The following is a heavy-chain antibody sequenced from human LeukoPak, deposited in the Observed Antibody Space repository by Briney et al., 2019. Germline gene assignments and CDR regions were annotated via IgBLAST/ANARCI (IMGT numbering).Heavy chain of an antibody. Sequence: SVKVSCKASGYTFTSYGISWVRQAPGQRLEWMGWINAGNGNTKYSQKFQGRVTITRDTSASTAYMELSSLRSEDTAVYYCATSGDSSGYYPFSDYWGQGTLVTVSS. CDR1: GYTFTSYG. CDR3: ATSGDSSGYYPFSDY. V-gene: IGHV1-3*01. J-gene: IGHJ4*02. D-gene: IGHD3-22*01. CDR2: INAGNGNT.